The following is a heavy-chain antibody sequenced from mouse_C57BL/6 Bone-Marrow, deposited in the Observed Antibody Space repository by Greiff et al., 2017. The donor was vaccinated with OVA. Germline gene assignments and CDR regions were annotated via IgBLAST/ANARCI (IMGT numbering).Heavy chain of an antibody. CDR3: ARRLRLRAMDY. CDR2: IYPSDSET. CDR1: GYTFTSYW. V-gene: IGHV1-61*01. J-gene: IGHJ4*01. Sequence: QVQLQQPGAELVRPGSSVKLSCKASGYTFTSYWMDWVKQRPGQGLEWIGNIYPSDSETHYNQKFKDKATLTVAKSSSTAYMQLSSLTSEDSAVYYCARRLRLRAMDYWGQGTSVTVSS. D-gene: IGHD1-2*01.